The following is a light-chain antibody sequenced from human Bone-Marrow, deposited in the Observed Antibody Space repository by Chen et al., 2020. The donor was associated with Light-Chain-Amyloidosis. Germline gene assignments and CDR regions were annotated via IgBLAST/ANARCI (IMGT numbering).Light chain of an antibody. CDR2: AAS. V-gene: IGKV1-39*01. CDR1: QSISSY. J-gene: IGKJ1*01. CDR3: QQSYSTPWT. Sequence: DIQMTQSPSSLSASVGDRVTITCRASQSISSYLNWYHQKPGKAPKLLIYAASSLQSGVPSRFSGSGSGTDFTLTISSLQPEDFATYYCQQSYSTPWTFGQGTQLEL.